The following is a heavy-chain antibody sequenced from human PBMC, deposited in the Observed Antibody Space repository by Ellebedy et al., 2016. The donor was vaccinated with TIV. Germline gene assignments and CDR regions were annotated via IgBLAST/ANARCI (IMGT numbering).Heavy chain of an antibody. V-gene: IGHV3-74*01. CDR1: GFTFSSYW. Sequence: GGSLRLSXAASGFTFSSYWMHWVRQAPGKGLVWVSRINSDGSSTSYADSVKGRFTISRDNAKNTLYLQMNSLRAEDTALYYCAKGGGAAPTYYFDYWGQGTLVTVSS. D-gene: IGHD3-16*01. J-gene: IGHJ4*02. CDR2: INSDGSST. CDR3: AKGGGAAPTYYFDY.